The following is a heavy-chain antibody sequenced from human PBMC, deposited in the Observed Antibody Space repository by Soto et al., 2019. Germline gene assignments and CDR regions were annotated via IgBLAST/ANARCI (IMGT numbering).Heavy chain of an antibody. CDR3: ARGEQYSGKIFDY. Sequence: PSQTPSLTRAITGDSVSSHSAGWSWVRQSPSRGLEWLGRTYYRSKWYYEYAVSVRGRITINPDTSKNQYALQLNSVTPEDTAVYFCARGEQYSGKIFDYWGQGTLVTVSS. V-gene: IGHV6-1*01. CDR2: TYYRSKWYY. D-gene: IGHD1-26*01. J-gene: IGHJ4*01. CDR1: GDSVSSHSAG.